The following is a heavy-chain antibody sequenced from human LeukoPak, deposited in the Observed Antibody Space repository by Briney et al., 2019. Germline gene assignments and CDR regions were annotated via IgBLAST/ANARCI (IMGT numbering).Heavy chain of an antibody. Sequence: SETLSLTCTVSGGSVSGNSWSWIRQSPEKGLEWIGFVYSGTNNYNPSLRGRVTISEDTSKNQFSLKLTSVTAADTAVYYCVKGGQWDLLLAWGQGTLVSVSA. CDR2: VYSGTN. V-gene: IGHV4-59*02. D-gene: IGHD1-26*01. J-gene: IGHJ5*02. CDR3: VKGGQWDLLLA. CDR1: GGSVSGNS.